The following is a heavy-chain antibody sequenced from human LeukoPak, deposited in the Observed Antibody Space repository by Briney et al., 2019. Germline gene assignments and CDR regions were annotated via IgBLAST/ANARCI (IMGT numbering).Heavy chain of an antibody. Sequence: ASVKVSCKASGGTFSSYAISWVRQAPGQGLEWMGGIIPSFGTANYPRKLQDRVTITADESTSPPYMELSSLGSEATAVYYCAREISLGLHCSSTSCYGGGFDYWGQGTLVPVSS. CDR2: IIPSFGTA. CDR3: AREISLGLHCSSTSCYGGGFDY. CDR1: GGTFSSYA. V-gene: IGHV1-69*13. J-gene: IGHJ4*02. D-gene: IGHD2-2*01.